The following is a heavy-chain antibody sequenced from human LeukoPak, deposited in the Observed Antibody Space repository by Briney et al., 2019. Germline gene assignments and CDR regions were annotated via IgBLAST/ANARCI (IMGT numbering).Heavy chain of an antibody. D-gene: IGHD2-21*01. CDR1: GGSISSSSYY. CDR2: IYYSGST. J-gene: IGHJ4*02. Sequence: PSETLSLTCTVSGGSISSSSYYWGWIRQPPGKGLEWIGSIYYSGSTYYNPSLKSRVTISVDTSKNQFSLKLSSVTAADTAVYYCARVWWLLGRSLRGRFDYWGQGTLVTVSS. V-gene: IGHV4-39*07. CDR3: ARVWWLLGRSLRGRFDY.